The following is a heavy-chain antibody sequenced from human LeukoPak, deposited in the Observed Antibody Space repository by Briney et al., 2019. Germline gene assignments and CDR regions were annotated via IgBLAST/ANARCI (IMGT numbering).Heavy chain of an antibody. D-gene: IGHD3-10*01. CDR2: IYYSGST. V-gene: IGHV4-31*03. CDR1: GGSIGSGGYY. J-gene: IGHJ4*02. Sequence: PSQTLSLTCTVSGGSIGSGGYYWSWIRQHPGKGLEWIGYIYYSGSTYYNPSLKSRVTISVDTSKNQFSLKLSSVTAADTAVYYCARAPTRSGIDYWGQGTLVTVSS. CDR3: ARAPTRSGIDY.